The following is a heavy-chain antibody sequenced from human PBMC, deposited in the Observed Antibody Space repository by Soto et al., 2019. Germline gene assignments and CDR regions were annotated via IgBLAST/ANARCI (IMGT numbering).Heavy chain of an antibody. V-gene: IGHV2-5*02. CDR2: IYWDDDK. CDR3: AHIWGDSGVDDYFQH. Sequence: QITLKESGPTLVKPTQPLTLTCTFSGFSLSTSGVGVGWIRQPPGKALEWLALIYWDDDKRYRPTLKSSLTITKDTSTTQVVLSMTNLDPVDTATYYCAHIWGDSGVDDYFQHWGQGTLVTVSS. J-gene: IGHJ1*01. D-gene: IGHD2-21*02. CDR1: GFSLSTSGVG.